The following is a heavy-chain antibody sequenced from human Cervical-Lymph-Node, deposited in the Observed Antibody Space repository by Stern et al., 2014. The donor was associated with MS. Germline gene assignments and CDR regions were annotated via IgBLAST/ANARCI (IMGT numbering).Heavy chain of an antibody. Sequence: EVQLVESGGGLVKPGESLRLSCAASGFTFSSYSMNWVRQAPGKGLEWVSSVGTSTSHIYYADSVKGRFTISRDNAKNSLYLQMNSLRDEDTAVYYCATTGQWLVWGFESWGQGTLVTVSS. CDR1: GFTFSSYS. V-gene: IGHV3-21*01. CDR2: VGTSTSHI. CDR3: ATTGQWLVWGFES. J-gene: IGHJ5*01. D-gene: IGHD6-19*01.